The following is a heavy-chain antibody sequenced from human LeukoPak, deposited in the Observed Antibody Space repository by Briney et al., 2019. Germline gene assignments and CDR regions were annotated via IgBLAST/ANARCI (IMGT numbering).Heavy chain of an antibody. V-gene: IGHV4-59*11. CDR1: GVSISSHY. CDR2: IYYTGST. Sequence: SETLSLTCTVSGVSISSHYWSWIRQSPGKGLEWIGNIYYTGSTNYNPSLKSRVAISIDTSKNQFSLTLHSVTAADAAVYYRASAGNPHYFDFWGQGPLVTVSS. J-gene: IGHJ4*02. CDR3: ASAGNPHYFDF.